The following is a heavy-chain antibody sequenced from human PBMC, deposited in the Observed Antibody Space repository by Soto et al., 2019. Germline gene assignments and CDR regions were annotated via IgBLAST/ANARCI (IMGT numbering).Heavy chain of an antibody. CDR3: ARSSLADSATSGVAH. CDR1: GFTFSNYA. CDR2: ISGSGGGT. J-gene: IGHJ5*02. D-gene: IGHD5-18*01. Sequence: GGSLRLSCAASGFTFSNYAMSWVRQAPGQGLEWVSSISGSGGGTYYAGSVKGRFAISRDNSKNTLYLQMNSLGAEDTALYYCARSSLADSATSGVAHWGQGTLVTVSS. V-gene: IGHV3-23*01.